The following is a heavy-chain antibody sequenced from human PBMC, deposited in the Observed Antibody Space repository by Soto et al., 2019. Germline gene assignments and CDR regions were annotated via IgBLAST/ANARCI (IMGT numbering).Heavy chain of an antibody. D-gene: IGHD3-22*01. V-gene: IGHV4-34*02. CDR2: VNHSGGI. CDR1: GGSFSGYY. Sequence: QVQLQQWGAGLLKPSETLSLTCVVYGGSFSGYYWGWIRQPPGKGLEWFGEVNHSGGIDYNPSLKSQVTISVDTSKNQFSLKLSSVTAADTAVYYCAGRNGYYSGIDYWGQGTLVTVSS. CDR3: AGRNGYYSGIDY. J-gene: IGHJ4*02.